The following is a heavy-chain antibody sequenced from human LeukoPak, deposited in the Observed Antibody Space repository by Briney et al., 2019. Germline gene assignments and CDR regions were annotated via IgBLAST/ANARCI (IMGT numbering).Heavy chain of an antibody. CDR3: ARNHDYGDYGDAFDI. Sequence: GGSLRLSCAASGFTFSNNWMSWVRQAPGKGLECVANIKKDGSEKYYINSVKGRFTISRDNAKNSLYLQMNSLRAEDTAVYYCARNHDYGDYGDAFDIWGQGTMVTVSS. J-gene: IGHJ3*02. V-gene: IGHV3-7*01. CDR2: IKKDGSEK. CDR1: GFTFSNNW. D-gene: IGHD4-17*01.